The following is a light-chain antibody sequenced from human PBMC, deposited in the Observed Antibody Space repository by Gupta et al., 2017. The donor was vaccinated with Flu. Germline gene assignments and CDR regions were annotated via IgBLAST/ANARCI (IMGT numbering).Light chain of an antibody. J-gene: IGLJ2*01. Sequence: GEKARITWGGNNIGSKSVHWYQQKPGQAPVLVVYDDSGRPSGIPERFSGSNSGNTATLTISRVEAGDEADYYCQVWDSSSDHVVFGGGTKLTVL. CDR3: QVWDSSSDHVV. CDR2: DDS. CDR1: NIGSKS. V-gene: IGLV3-21*02.